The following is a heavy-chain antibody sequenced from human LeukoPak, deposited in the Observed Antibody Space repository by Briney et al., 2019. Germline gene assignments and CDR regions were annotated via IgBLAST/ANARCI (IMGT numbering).Heavy chain of an antibody. V-gene: IGHV1-69*06. Sequence: ASVKVSCKASGGTFSSYAISWVRQAPGQGLEWMGGIIPIFGTANYAQKFQGRVTITADKSTSTAYMELSSLRSEDTAVYYCARDGYSSGQTRAFDIWGQGTTVTVSS. CDR1: GGTFSSYA. J-gene: IGHJ3*02. CDR3: ARDGYSSGQTRAFDI. D-gene: IGHD6-19*01. CDR2: IIPIFGTA.